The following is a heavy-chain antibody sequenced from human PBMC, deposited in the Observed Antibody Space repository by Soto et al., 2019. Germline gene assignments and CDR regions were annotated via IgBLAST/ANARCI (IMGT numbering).Heavy chain of an antibody. CDR2: ISSSGSTI. Sequence: GSLRLSCAASGFTFSDYYMSWIRQAPGKGLEWVSYISSSGSTIYYADSVKGRFTISRDNAKNSLYLQMNSLRAEDTAVYYCAKLSMAESIIGYFDYWGQGTLVTVSS. CDR3: AKLSMAESIIGYFDY. V-gene: IGHV3-11*01. J-gene: IGHJ4*02. CDR1: GFTFSDYY. D-gene: IGHD6-6*01.